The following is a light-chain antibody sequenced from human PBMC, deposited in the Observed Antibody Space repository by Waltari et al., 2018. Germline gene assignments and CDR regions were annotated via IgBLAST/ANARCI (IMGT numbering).Light chain of an antibody. CDR3: QTWGTGIQV. J-gene: IGLJ2*01. Sequence: QLVLTQSPSASASLGASVKLTCTLSSGHSSYAIAWHQQQPEKGPRYLMKVNSDGSHKKGDGIPDPFSGASSGTGRYLTISSLQSEDEADYYCQTWGTGIQVFGGGTKLTVL. V-gene: IGLV4-69*01. CDR2: VNSDGSH. CDR1: SGHSSYA.